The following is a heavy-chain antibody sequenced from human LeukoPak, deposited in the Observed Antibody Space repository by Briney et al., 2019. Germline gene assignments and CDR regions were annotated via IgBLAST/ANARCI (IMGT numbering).Heavy chain of an antibody. V-gene: IGHV4-39*07. D-gene: IGHD1-26*01. CDR1: GGSISSSSYY. CDR2: IYYSGST. CDR3: ARRSGSYRLDY. Sequence: SETLSLTCTVSGGSISSSSYYWGWIRQPPGKGLEWIGSIYYSGSTYYNPSLKSRVTISVDTSKNQFSLKLSSVTAADTAVYYCARRSGSYRLDYWGQGTLVTVSS. J-gene: IGHJ4*02.